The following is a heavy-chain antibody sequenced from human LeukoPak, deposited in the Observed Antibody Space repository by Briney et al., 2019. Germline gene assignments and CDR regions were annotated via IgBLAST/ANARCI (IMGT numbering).Heavy chain of an antibody. CDR1: GFTFSRYW. J-gene: IGHJ6*04. D-gene: IGHD3-10*02. CDR2: IKQDGSEK. Sequence: GGSLRLSCAASGFTFSRYWMSWVCQAPGKGLEWVANIKQDGSEKYYVDSVKGRFTISRDNAKNSLYLQMNSLRAEDTAVYYCAELGITMIGGVWGKGTTVTISS. V-gene: IGHV3-7*01. CDR3: AELGITMIGGV.